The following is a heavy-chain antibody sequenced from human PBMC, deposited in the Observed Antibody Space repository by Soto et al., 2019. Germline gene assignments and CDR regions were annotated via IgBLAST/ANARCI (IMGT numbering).Heavy chain of an antibody. CDR1: GGSISSGGYY. D-gene: IGHD3-22*01. CDR3: ARDRGSGSLFDY. CDR2: IYYSGST. V-gene: IGHV4-31*03. J-gene: IGHJ4*02. Sequence: SETLSLTCTVSGGSISSGGYYWSWNRQHPGKGLEWIGYIYYSGSTYYNLSLKSRVTISVDTSKNQFSLKLSSVTAADTAVYYCARDRGSGSLFDYWGQGTLVTVSS.